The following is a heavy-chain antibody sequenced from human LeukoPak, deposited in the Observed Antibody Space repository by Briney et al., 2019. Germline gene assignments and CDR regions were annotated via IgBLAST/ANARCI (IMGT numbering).Heavy chain of an antibody. CDR2: ISGSGGST. J-gene: IGHJ3*02. CDR1: GFTFSSYA. Sequence: GGSLRLSCAASGFTFSSYAMSWVRQAPGKGLEWVSAISGSGGSTYYADSVKGRFTISIDNSKNTLYLQMNSLRAEDTAVYYCAKVDPLDGDYDPVGAFDIWGQGTMVTVSS. V-gene: IGHV3-23*01. D-gene: IGHD4-17*01. CDR3: AKVDPLDGDYDPVGAFDI.